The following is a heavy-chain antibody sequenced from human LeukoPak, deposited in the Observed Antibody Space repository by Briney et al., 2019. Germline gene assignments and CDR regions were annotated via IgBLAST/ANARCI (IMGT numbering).Heavy chain of an antibody. J-gene: IGHJ4*02. D-gene: IGHD3-10*01. CDR1: GFTFSSYW. V-gene: IGHV3-7*01. CDR2: IKQDGSEK. Sequence: GGSLRLSCAASGFTFSSYWMGWVRQAPGKGLEWVANIKQDGSEKYYVDSVKGRFTISRDNAKNSLYLQMNSLRAEDTAVYYCARDGRPFGLLSYFDYWGQGTLVTVSS. CDR3: ARDGRPFGLLSYFDY.